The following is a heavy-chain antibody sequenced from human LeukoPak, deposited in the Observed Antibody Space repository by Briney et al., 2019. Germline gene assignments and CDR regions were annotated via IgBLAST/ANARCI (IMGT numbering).Heavy chain of an antibody. V-gene: IGHV3-7*01. CDR2: IKQDGSET. Sequence: PGGSLRLSCAASGFTFSSSWMSWVRQAPGKGLEWVANIKQDGSETNYVDSVKGRFTISRDNAKNSLYLQMNSLRVEDTAVYYCARPRVPDSWGQGTLVTVSS. CDR1: GFTFSSSW. J-gene: IGHJ4*02. CDR3: ARPRVPDS.